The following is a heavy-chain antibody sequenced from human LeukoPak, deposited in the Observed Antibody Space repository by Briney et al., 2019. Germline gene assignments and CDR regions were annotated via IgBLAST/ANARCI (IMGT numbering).Heavy chain of an antibody. Sequence: GGSLRLSCAASGFSISRYWMSWVRQAPGKGLEWVANIKQDGSEKYYVDSVKGRFTISRDNAKNSLYLQMNSLRAEDTAVYYCARDFMNGGWYFYFDYWGQGTLVTVSS. CDR3: ARDFMNGGWYFYFDY. V-gene: IGHV3-7*01. J-gene: IGHJ4*02. D-gene: IGHD6-19*01. CDR1: GFSISRYW. CDR2: IKQDGSEK.